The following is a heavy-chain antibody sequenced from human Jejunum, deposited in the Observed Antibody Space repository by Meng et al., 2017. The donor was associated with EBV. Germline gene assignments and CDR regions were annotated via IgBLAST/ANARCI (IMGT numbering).Heavy chain of an antibody. Sequence: QVQLQEAGPGLVKPSKSLSLTCAVSVGSISTDNWWSWVRQPPGKGLEYIGEIHHSGSTKYNPSLKSRVTISVDKSNNHFSLKLSSVTAADTAVYYCARDRGVEDYWGQGTLVTVSS. V-gene: IGHV4-4*02. CDR2: IHHSGST. CDR1: VGSISTDNW. CDR3: ARDRGVEDY. D-gene: IGHD5-24*01. J-gene: IGHJ4*02.